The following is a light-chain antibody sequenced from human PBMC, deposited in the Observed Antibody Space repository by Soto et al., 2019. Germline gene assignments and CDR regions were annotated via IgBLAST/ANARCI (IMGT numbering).Light chain of an antibody. V-gene: IGKV1-5*01. CDR1: QSVSSW. CDR3: QQYNSYSRWT. J-gene: IGKJ1*01. CDR2: DAS. Sequence: EILMTQFPATLSVSPGERATLSCRASQSVSSWLAWYQQKPGKAPKLLIYDASSLESGVPSRFSGSGSGTEFTLTISSLQSDDFATYYCQQYNSYSRWTFGQGTKVDIK.